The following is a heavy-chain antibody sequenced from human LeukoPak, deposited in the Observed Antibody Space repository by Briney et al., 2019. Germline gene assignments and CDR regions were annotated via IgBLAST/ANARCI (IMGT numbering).Heavy chain of an antibody. CDR2: ISYDGSNK. J-gene: IGHJ4*02. Sequence: GRSLRLSCAASGFTFSSYGMHWARQAPGKGLEWVAVISYDGSNKYYADSVKGRFTISRDNSKNTLYLQMNSLRAEDTAVYYCAKGRELYYFDYWGQGTLVTVSS. D-gene: IGHD1-26*01. CDR3: AKGRELYYFDY. V-gene: IGHV3-30*18. CDR1: GFTFSSYG.